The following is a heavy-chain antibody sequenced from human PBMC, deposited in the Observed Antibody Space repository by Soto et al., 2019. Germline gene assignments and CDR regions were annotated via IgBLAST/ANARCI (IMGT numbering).Heavy chain of an antibody. J-gene: IGHJ5*02. CDR1: GGSISSGGYY. D-gene: IGHD6-13*01. CDR2: IYYSGST. CDR3: AGGPQGQQLALPAP. V-gene: IGHV4-31*03. Sequence: PSETLSLTCTVSGGSISSGGYYWSWIRQHPGKGLEWIGYIYYSGSTYYNPSLKSRVTISVDTSKNQFSLKLSSVTAADTAVYYGAGGPQGQQLALPAPGGQGTLVPVPP.